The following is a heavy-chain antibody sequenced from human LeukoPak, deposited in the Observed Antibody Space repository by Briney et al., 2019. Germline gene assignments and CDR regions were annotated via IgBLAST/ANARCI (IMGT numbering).Heavy chain of an antibody. J-gene: IGHJ4*02. Sequence: PSETLSLTCTVSGGSISSSSYYWGWIRQPPGKGLEWIGSIYYSGSTYYNPSLKSRVTISVDTSKNQFSLKLSSVTAADTAVYYCARGRNSGWLGYYFDYWGQGTLVTVSS. D-gene: IGHD6-19*01. CDR3: ARGRNSGWLGYYFDY. V-gene: IGHV4-39*01. CDR1: GGSISSSSYY. CDR2: IYYSGST.